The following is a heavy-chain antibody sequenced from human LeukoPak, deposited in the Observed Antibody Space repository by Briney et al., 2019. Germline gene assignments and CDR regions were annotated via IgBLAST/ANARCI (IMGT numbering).Heavy chain of an antibody. J-gene: IGHJ4*02. Sequence: PGGSLRLSCAASGFTFSSYSMNWVRQAPGKGLEWVSSISSSSSYIYYADSVKGRFTISRDNAKNSLYLQMNSLRAEDTAVYYCASIGAAAGKVFDYWGQGTLVTVSS. V-gene: IGHV3-21*01. CDR2: ISSSSSYI. CDR3: ASIGAAAGKVFDY. CDR1: GFTFSSYS. D-gene: IGHD6-13*01.